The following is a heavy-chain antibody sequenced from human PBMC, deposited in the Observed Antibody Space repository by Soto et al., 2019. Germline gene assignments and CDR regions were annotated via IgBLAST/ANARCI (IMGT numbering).Heavy chain of an antibody. D-gene: IGHD1-26*01. Sequence: QVQLQESGPGLVKPSQTLSLTCTVSGGSISSADYSWSWIRQPPGKGLEWIGYISYIGTTYYNPSLKSRLSISVDTSKSQFSLKLSSVTAADTAVYYCAKGLLAIVGTTLPRDAFNIWGQGTMVTVSS. CDR2: ISYIGTT. CDR3: AKGLLAIVGTTLPRDAFNI. J-gene: IGHJ3*02. CDR1: GGSISSADYS. V-gene: IGHV4-30-4*01.